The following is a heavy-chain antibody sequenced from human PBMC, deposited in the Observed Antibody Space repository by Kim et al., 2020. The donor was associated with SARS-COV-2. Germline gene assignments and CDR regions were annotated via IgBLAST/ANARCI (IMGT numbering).Heavy chain of an antibody. V-gene: IGHV3-49*04. D-gene: IGHD2-2*01. CDR3: TRDKRYCSSTSCHPLGY. CDR1: GFTFGDCA. J-gene: IGHJ4*02. CDR2: IRSKAYGGTT. Sequence: GGSLRLSCTASGFTFGDCAMSWVRQAPGKGLEWVGFIRSKAYGGTTEYAASVKGRFTISRDDSKSIAYLQMNSLKTEDTAVYYCTRDKRYCSSTSCHPLGYWGQGTLVTVSS.